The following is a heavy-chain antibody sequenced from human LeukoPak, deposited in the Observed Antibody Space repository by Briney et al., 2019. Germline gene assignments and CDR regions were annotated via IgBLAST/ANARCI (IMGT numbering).Heavy chain of an antibody. CDR2: ISSSSYI. V-gene: IGHV3-21*06. J-gene: IGHJ4*02. CDR3: ARHERDYYDSSGYPDY. Sequence: GGSLRLSCAASGFTFSSYSMNWVLQAPGKGLEWGSSISSSSYIYYADSVKGRLTISRDNAKNSLYLKMNSLRAVDTAVYYCARHERDYYDSSGYPDYWGQGTLVTVSS. CDR1: GFTFSSYS. D-gene: IGHD3-22*01.